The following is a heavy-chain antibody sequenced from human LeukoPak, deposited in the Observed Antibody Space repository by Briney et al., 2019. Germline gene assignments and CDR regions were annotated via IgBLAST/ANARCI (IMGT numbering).Heavy chain of an antibody. J-gene: IGHJ4*02. CDR3: ARGPHYYDSSGYYPIDY. CDR1: GGSFSGYY. V-gene: IGHV4-59*01. D-gene: IGHD3-22*01. Sequence: SETLSLTCAVYGGSFSGYYWSWIRQPPGKGLEWIGYIYYSGSTNYNPSLKSRVTISVDTSKNQFSLKLSSVTAADTAVYYCARGPHYYDSSGYYPIDYWGQGTLVTVSS. CDR2: IYYSGST.